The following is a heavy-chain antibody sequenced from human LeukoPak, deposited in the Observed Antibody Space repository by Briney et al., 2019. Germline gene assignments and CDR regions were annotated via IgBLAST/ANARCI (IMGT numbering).Heavy chain of an antibody. Sequence: GASVKVSCKASGYTFTSYDINWVRQATGQGLEWMGWMNPNSGNTGYAQKFQGRVTMTRNTSISTAYMELSSLRSEDTAVYYCARGGYCSSTSCYAEGSRDAFDIWGQGTMVTVSS. J-gene: IGHJ3*02. CDR1: GYTFTSYD. D-gene: IGHD2-2*01. CDR3: ARGGYCSSTSCYAEGSRDAFDI. CDR2: MNPNSGNT. V-gene: IGHV1-8*02.